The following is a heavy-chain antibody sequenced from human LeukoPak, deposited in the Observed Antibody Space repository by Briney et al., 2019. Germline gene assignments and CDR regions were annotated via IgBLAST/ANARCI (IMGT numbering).Heavy chain of an antibody. V-gene: IGHV3-48*01. CDR3: AREVGTPQAFDI. D-gene: IGHD1-26*01. CDR2: INSRSSTI. CDR1: RFTFSNYG. Sequence: GSLRLSCAASRFTFSNYGVNWVRQAPGKGLEWVSYINSRSSTIYYADSVRGRFTISRDNAKNSLYLQMNSLKAEDTAIYYCAREVGTPQAFDIWGQGTMVTVSS. J-gene: IGHJ3*02.